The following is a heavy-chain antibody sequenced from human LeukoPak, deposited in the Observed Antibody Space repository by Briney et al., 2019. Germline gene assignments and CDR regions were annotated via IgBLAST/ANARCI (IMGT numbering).Heavy chain of an antibody. V-gene: IGHV4-39*07. Sequence: ETSETLSLTCTVSGGSISSSSYYWGWIRQPPGKGLEWIGSIYYSGSTYYNPSLKGRVTISVDTSKNQFSLKLSSETAADTAVYYCAKRAAYYFDSWGQGTLVTVSS. J-gene: IGHJ4*02. CDR1: GGSISSSSYY. CDR2: IYYSGST. CDR3: AKRAAYYFDS.